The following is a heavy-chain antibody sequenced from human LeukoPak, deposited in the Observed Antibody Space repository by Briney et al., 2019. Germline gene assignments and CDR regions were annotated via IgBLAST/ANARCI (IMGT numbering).Heavy chain of an antibody. J-gene: IGHJ3*02. Sequence: ASVKVSCKASGYTFTSYYMHWVRQAPGQGREWMGWINPNSGGTNYAQKFQGRVTMTRDTSISTAYMELSRLRSDDTAVYYCARGVRIDYSAFDIWGQGTMVTVSS. CDR2: INPNSGGT. D-gene: IGHD2-15*01. CDR1: GYTFTSYY. V-gene: IGHV1-2*02. CDR3: ARGVRIDYSAFDI.